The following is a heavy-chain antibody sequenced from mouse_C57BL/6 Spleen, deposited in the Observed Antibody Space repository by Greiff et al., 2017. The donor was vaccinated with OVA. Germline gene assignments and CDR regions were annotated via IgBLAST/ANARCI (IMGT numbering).Heavy chain of an antibody. CDR1: GFSLTSYG. V-gene: IGHV2-4*01. J-gene: IGHJ1*03. D-gene: IGHD1-2*01. CDR2: IWSGGST. CDR3: AKDTTASGLDV. Sequence: QVQLKESGPGLVQPSQSLSITCTVSGFSLTSYGVHWVRQPPGKGLEWLGVIWSGGSTDYNAAFISRLSISKDNSKSQVFFKMNSLQADDTAIYYCAKDTTASGLDVWGTGTTVTVSS.